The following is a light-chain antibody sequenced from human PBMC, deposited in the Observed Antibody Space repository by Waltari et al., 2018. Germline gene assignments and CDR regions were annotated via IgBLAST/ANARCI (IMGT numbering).Light chain of an antibody. Sequence: EVVLTQSPATLSLSPGDRATLSCRASQSVTTDLAWYQQRRGQAPRLRIYVASARATGIPARFGGSGSGTDLPLTISGLEPEYFAFYYCHQRSNWPLTFGPGTKVDFK. CDR3: HQRSNWPLT. CDR2: VAS. CDR1: QSVTTD. J-gene: IGKJ3*01. V-gene: IGKV3-11*01.